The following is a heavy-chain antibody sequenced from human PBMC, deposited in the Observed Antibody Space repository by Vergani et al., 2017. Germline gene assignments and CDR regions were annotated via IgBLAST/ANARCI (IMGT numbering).Heavy chain of an antibody. D-gene: IGHD4/OR15-4a*01. J-gene: IGHJ4*02. CDR3: AKGVLVDY. CDR2: ISYDGSNK. CDR1: GFTLSSYG. V-gene: IGHV3-30*18. Sequence: QVQLVESGGGVVQPGRSLRLSCAASGFTLSSYGMHWVRQAPGKGLEWVAFISYDGSNKYYADSVKGRFTISRDNSKNTLYLQMNSLRAEDTAVYYCAKGVLVDYWGQGTLVTVSS.